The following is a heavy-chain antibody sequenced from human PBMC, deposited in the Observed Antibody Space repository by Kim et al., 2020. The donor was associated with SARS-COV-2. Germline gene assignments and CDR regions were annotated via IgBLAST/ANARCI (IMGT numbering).Heavy chain of an antibody. CDR2: IYPGDSDT. V-gene: IGHV5-51*01. D-gene: IGHD2-2*01. CDR1: GYSFTSYW. Sequence: GGSLRLSCKGSGYSFTSYWIGWVRQMPGKGLEWMGIIYPGDSDTRYSPSFQGQVTISPDKSISTAYLQWSSLKASDTAMYYCARQGPYIVVVLAAPDAFDSWGQGTMVTVSS. J-gene: IGHJ3*02. CDR3: ARQGPYIVVVLAAPDAFDS.